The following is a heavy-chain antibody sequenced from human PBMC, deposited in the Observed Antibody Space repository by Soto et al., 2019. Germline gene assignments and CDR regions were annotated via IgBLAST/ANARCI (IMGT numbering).Heavy chain of an antibody. D-gene: IGHD2-8*01. J-gene: IGHJ4*02. Sequence: PSETLSLTCTVSGASISGYYWSWVRQAPGKGLEWVSAISGSGGTTYYADSVKGRLTISRDNSKNILYLQLNSLRVEDTAVYYCXKGRGRFKSGVQKTFDSWGQGTLVTVSS. CDR2: ISGSGGTT. V-gene: IGHV3-23*01. CDR3: XKGRGRFKSGVQKTFDS. CDR1: GASISGYY.